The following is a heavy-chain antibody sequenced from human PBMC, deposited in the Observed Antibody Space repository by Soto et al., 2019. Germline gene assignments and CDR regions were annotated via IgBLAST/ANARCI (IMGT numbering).Heavy chain of an antibody. CDR1: GGSISSGGYY. CDR2: IYYSGST. Sequence: NPSETLSLTCTVSGGSISSGGYYWSWIRQHPGKGLEWIGYIYYSGSTYYNPSLKSRVTISVDTSKNQFSLKLSSVTAADTAVYYCARDGAVAGKPSPSRIYGMDVWGQGTTVTVSS. J-gene: IGHJ6*02. CDR3: ARDGAVAGKPSPSRIYGMDV. D-gene: IGHD6-19*01. V-gene: IGHV4-31*03.